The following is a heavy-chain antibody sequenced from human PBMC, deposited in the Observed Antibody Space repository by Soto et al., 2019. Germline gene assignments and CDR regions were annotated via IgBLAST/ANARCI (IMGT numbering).Heavy chain of an antibody. J-gene: IGHJ4*02. CDR3: TPFYGDYGDY. CDR2: IRSKANNYAT. Sequence: EVQLVESGGGLVQPGGSLKLSCAASGFTFSGSAMHWVRQASGKGLEWVGRIRSKANNYATAYAASVKGRFTISRDDSKNTAYLQMNSRKTEDTAVYYCTPFYGDYGDYWGQGTLVTVSS. CDR1: GFTFSGSA. D-gene: IGHD4-17*01. V-gene: IGHV3-73*02.